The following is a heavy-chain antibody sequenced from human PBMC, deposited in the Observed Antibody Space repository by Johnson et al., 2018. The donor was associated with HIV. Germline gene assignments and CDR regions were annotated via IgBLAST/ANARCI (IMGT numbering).Heavy chain of an antibody. CDR3: AKDWDRWLQPPGDAFDI. V-gene: IGHV3-30*04. Sequence: QVQLVESGGGVVQPGRSLRLSCAASGFTFSSYAMHWVRQAPGKGLEWVAVISYDGSNKYYADSVKGRFTISRDNSKNTLYLQMRSLRVEDTAVYYCAKDWDRWLQPPGDAFDIRGQGTMVTVSS. CDR2: ISYDGSNK. J-gene: IGHJ3*02. D-gene: IGHD5-24*01. CDR1: GFTFSSYA.